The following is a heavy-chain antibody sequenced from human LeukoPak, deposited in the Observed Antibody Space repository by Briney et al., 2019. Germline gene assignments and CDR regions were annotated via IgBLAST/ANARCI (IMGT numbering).Heavy chain of an antibody. CDR2: ISYDGSNK. J-gene: IGHJ6*02. Sequence: GGSLRLSCAASGFTFSSYGMHWVRQAPGKGLEWVAVISYDGSNKYYADSVKGRFTISRDNSKNTLYLQMNSLRAEDTAVYYCAKMDGSGSYHYYYYGMDVWGQGTTVTVSS. CDR1: GFTFSSYG. V-gene: IGHV3-30*18. D-gene: IGHD3-10*01. CDR3: AKMDGSGSYHYYYYGMDV.